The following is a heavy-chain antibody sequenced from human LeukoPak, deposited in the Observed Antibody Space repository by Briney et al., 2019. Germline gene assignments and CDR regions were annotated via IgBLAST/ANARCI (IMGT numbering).Heavy chain of an antibody. CDR1: GGSFSGYY. J-gene: IGHJ4*02. CDR2: INHSGST. Sequence: PSETLSLTCAVYGGSFSGYYWSWIRQPPGKGLEWIGEINHSGSTNYNPSLKSRVTISVDTSKNQFSLKLSSVTAADTAVYYCARRSRTGDLDYWGQGTLVTVSS. V-gene: IGHV4-34*01. CDR3: ARRSRTGDLDY. D-gene: IGHD7-27*01.